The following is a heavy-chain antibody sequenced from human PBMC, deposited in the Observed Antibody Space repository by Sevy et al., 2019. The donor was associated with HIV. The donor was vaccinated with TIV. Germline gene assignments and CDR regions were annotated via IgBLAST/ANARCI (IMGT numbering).Heavy chain of an antibody. D-gene: IGHD2-2*01. CDR3: ARDCNSASCLWGLDV. J-gene: IGHJ6*02. V-gene: IGHV3-7*03. Sequence: GGSLRLSCAASGFTFSNYWMTWVRQAPGKGLEWVANIKLDGSEKYYVASVKGRFTISRDNAKNSLYMQMNSLRAEDTAVYYCARDCNSASCLWGLDVWGQGTTVTVSS. CDR1: GFTFSNYW. CDR2: IKLDGSEK.